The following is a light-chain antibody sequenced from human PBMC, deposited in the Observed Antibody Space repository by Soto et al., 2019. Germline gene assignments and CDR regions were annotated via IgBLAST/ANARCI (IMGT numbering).Light chain of an antibody. CDR2: GVS. J-gene: IGKJ1*01. V-gene: IGKV1-27*01. CDR1: QGVANY. CDR3: QHYRSAQMT. Sequence: DIQMTQSPSSLSASVGDRVTITCRASQGVANYLGWYQQKPGKVPKALIYGVSTLQSGVPSRFSGSGSDTDFTHTISSLQPEDAATYYCQHYRSAQMTFGQGTKVEIK.